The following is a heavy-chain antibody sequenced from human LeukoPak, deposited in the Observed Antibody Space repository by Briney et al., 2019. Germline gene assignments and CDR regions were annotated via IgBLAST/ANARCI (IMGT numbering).Heavy chain of an antibody. CDR2: INPNSAGT. D-gene: IGHD6-13*01. CDR1: GYSFIGYY. J-gene: IGHJ4*02. CDR3: ARSSAAWYFFDY. Sequence: ASVKVSCKASGYSFIGYYMHWVRQAPGQGREWMGWINPNSAGTNYAQKFQARVTMTSDTSISTAYMELSRLRSDDTAVYYCARSSAAWYFFDYWGQGTLVTVSS. V-gene: IGHV1-2*02.